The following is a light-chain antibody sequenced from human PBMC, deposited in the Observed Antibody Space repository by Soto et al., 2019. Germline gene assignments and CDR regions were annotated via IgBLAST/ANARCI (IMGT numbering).Light chain of an antibody. CDR1: SSDIGNYDF. Sequence: QSVLTQPASVSGSPGQSITISCTGTSSDIGNYDFVSWYQQVPGTAPKAMIYEVSSRPSGVSNRFSGSKSGNTASLTISGLQAEDEAYSYCSSYTTRTSFILFGGGTQLTVL. CDR2: EVS. J-gene: IGLJ2*01. CDR3: SSYTTRTSFIL. V-gene: IGLV2-14*01.